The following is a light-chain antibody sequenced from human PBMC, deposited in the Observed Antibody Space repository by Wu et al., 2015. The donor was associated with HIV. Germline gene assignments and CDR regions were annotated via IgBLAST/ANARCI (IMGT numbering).Light chain of an antibody. Sequence: EIVLTQSPGTLSLSPGERATLSCRASQSISSNYLAWYQQKPGQAPRLLISVASSRATGIPDRFSGSVSGTDFTLTISSLEPEDFAVYYCQQRLNWPPVTFGQGTRLQIK. V-gene: IGKV3D-20*02. CDR1: QSISSNY. CDR3: QQRLNWPPVT. CDR2: VAS. J-gene: IGKJ5*01.